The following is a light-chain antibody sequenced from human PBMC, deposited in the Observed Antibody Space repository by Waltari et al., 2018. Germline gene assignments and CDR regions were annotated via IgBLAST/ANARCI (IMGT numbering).Light chain of an antibody. J-gene: IGKJ1*01. CDR1: QNISTY. CDR2: DVS. V-gene: IGKV3-11*01. CDR3: QQRSNWPPWT. Sequence: EIVLTQSPATLSLSPGERATLSCRASQNISTYLAWYQHTLGQAPRLLVYDVSNRATGIPARFSGGGSVTDFTLTISSLEPEDVAVYYCQQRSNWPPWTFGQGTKVEIK.